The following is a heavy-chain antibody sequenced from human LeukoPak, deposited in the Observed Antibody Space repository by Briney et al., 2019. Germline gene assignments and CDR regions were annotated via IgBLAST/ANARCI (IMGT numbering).Heavy chain of an antibody. D-gene: IGHD2-15*01. CDR3: ARPYCSGGSCYSDAFDI. CDR1: GYTLTGYY. J-gene: IGHJ3*02. V-gene: IGHV1-2*02. Sequence: ASVKVSCKASGYTLTGYYMHWVRQAPGQGLEWMGWINPNSGGTNYAQKLQGRVTMTTDTSTSTAYMELRSLRSDDTAVYYCARPYCSGGSCYSDAFDIWGQGTMVTVSS. CDR2: INPNSGGT.